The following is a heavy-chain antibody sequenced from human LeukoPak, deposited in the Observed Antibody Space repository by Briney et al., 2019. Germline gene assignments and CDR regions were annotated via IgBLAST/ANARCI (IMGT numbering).Heavy chain of an antibody. J-gene: IGHJ6*02. CDR2: IYYSGST. D-gene: IGHD3-3*01. V-gene: IGHV4-59*12. Sequence: PSETLSLTCTVSGGSISSYYWSWIRQPPGKGLEWIGYIYYSGSTNYNPSLKSRVTISVDTSKNQFSLKLSSVTAADTAVYYCARNYDFWSGYYERLGYYYGMDVWGQGTTVTVSS. CDR3: ARNYDFWSGYYERLGYYYGMDV. CDR1: GGSISSYY.